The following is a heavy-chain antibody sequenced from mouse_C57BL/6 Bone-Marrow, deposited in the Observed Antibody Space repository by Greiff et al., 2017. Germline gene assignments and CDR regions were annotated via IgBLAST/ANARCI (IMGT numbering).Heavy chain of an antibody. CDR2: INPGSGGT. CDR1: GYAFTNYL. D-gene: IGHD3-2*02. CDR3: ARSGGDSSGFPDY. J-gene: IGHJ2*01. V-gene: IGHV1-54*01. Sequence: VQLQESGAELVRPGTSVKVSCKASGYAFTNYLIEWVKQRPGQGLEWIGVINPGSGGTNYNEKFKGKGTLTADKSSSTAYMQLSSLTSEDSAVYFCARSGGDSSGFPDYWGQGTTLTVSS.